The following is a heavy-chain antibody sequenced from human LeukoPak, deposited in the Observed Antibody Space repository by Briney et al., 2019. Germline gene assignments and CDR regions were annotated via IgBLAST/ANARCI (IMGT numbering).Heavy chain of an antibody. J-gene: IGHJ3*02. V-gene: IGHV4-59*08. CDR3: ARHVRGHDAFDI. Sequence: SETLSLTCTVSGGSISSYYWSWIRRPPGKGLEWIGYIYYSGSTNYNPSLKSRVTISVDTSKNQFSLKLSSVTAADTAVYYCARHVRGHDAFDIWGQGTMVTVSS. D-gene: IGHD3-10*01. CDR1: GGSISSYY. CDR2: IYYSGST.